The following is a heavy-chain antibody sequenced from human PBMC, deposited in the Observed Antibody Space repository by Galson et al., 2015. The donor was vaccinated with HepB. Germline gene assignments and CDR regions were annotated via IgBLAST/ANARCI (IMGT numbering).Heavy chain of an antibody. V-gene: IGHV3-53*01. Sequence: SLRLSCAASGFTVSSNYMSWVRQVPGKGLEWVAVIHSGGVTYYADSVKGRFTISRDNSKNTLYLQMNSLRAEDTAVFCLDPWGQGTLVIVSS. CDR2: IHSGGVT. J-gene: IGHJ5*02. CDR1: GFTVSSNY. CDR3: DP.